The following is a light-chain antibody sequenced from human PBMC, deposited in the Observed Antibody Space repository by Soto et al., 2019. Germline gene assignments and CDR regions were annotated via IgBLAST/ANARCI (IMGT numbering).Light chain of an antibody. CDR2: LNSDGSH. CDR1: SGHSSYA. V-gene: IGLV4-69*01. Sequence: QSVLTQSPSASASLGASVKLTCTLSSGHSSYAIAWHQQQPEKGPRYLMKLNSDGSHYKGGGIPDRFSGSSSGAERYLTISRLQSEDEADYSCQTWGTGIQVFGTGTKLTVL. J-gene: IGLJ1*01. CDR3: QTWGTGIQV.